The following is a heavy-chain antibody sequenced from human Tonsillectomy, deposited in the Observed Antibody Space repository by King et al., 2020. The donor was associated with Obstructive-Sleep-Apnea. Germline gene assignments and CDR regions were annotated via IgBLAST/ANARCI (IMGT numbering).Heavy chain of an antibody. Sequence: PLQESGPGLVKPSETLSLTCTVSGGSISRSGYYWGWIRQPPGKGLEWLGTVSYSGTTSYKSSLKSRITISVDTSKPQFSLRLSSVTAADTAVYYCARGVADGNNYGYVKGAGMDVWGQGTTVTVSS. CDR3: ARGVADGNNYGYVKGAGMDV. CDR1: GGSISRSGYY. D-gene: IGHD5-18*01. CDR2: VSYSGTT. V-gene: IGHV4-39*07. J-gene: IGHJ6*02.